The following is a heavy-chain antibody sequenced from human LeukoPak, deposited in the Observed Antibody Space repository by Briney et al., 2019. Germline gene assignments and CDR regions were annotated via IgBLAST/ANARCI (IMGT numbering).Heavy chain of an antibody. Sequence: SETLSLTCTVSGDSISSGDYFWSWIRQPPGKGLEWIGSIYYSGSTYYNPSLKSRVIISVDTSKSQFSLKLTSVTAADTAVYYCASLRPIDYWGQGTPVTVSS. CDR1: GDSISSGDYF. CDR2: IYYSGST. CDR3: ASLRPIDY. J-gene: IGHJ4*02. V-gene: IGHV4-39*01.